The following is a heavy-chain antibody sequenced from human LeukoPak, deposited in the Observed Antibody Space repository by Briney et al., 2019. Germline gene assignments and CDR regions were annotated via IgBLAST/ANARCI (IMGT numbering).Heavy chain of an antibody. CDR3: AREAGTGERWYFDL. D-gene: IGHD7-27*01. Sequence: GGSLRLSCAASGFTFSSYSMNWVRQARGKGLEWVSSISRSSSYIYYADSVKGRFSISRDNAKTSLYLQMNSLRAEDTAVYYCAREAGTGERWYFDLWGRGTLVTVSS. CDR2: ISRSSSYI. J-gene: IGHJ2*01. V-gene: IGHV3-21*01. CDR1: GFTFSSYS.